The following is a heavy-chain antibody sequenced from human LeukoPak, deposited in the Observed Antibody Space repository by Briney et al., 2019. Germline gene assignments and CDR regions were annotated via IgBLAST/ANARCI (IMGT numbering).Heavy chain of an antibody. J-gene: IGHJ4*02. CDR2: ISGSGSGT. V-gene: IGHV3-23*01. D-gene: IGHD2-2*01. Sequence: GGSLRLSYAASEFTFSNYGMSWVRQAPGKGLEWVSAISGSGSGTYYADSVRGRFTISRDNSKNTLYLQMNSLRAEDTAVYYCAKDGYYCSSTSCYLDNWGQGTLVTVSS. CDR3: AKDGYYCSSTSCYLDN. CDR1: EFTFSNYG.